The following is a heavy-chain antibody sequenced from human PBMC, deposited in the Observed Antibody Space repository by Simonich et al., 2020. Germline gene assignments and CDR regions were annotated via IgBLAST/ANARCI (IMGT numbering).Heavy chain of an antibody. J-gene: IGHJ1*01. CDR1: GYTFTGYY. V-gene: IGHV1-2*02. CDR3: ARSHIAAAGTGYFQH. CDR2: NNPNSGCT. D-gene: IGHD6-13*01. Sequence: QVQLVQSGAEVKKPGASVKVSCKASGYTFTGYYMHWVRQAPGQGLEWMGWNNPNSGCTNYAKKFQGRVTMTRDTSISTAYMELSRLRSDDTAVYYCARSHIAAAGTGYFQHWGQGTLVTVSS.